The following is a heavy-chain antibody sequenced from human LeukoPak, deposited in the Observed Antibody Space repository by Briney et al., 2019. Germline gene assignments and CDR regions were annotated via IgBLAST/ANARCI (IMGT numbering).Heavy chain of an antibody. CDR2: IIPIFGTA. J-gene: IGHJ4*02. CDR1: GGTFSSYA. D-gene: IGHD3-9*01. CDR3: ASVATPDILTRQFDY. Sequence: ASVKVSCKASGGTFSSYAISWVRQAPGQGLEWMGGIIPIFGTANYAQKFQGRVTITADKSTSTAYMELSSLRSEDTAVYCCASVATPDILTRQFDYWGQGTLVTVSS. V-gene: IGHV1-69*06.